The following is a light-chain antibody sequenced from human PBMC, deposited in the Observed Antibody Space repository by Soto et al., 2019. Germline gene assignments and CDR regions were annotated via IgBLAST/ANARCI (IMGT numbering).Light chain of an antibody. CDR3: QSYDSSLSGFRV. V-gene: IGLV1-40*01. Sequence: QAVVTQPPSVSGAPGQRVTISCTGSSSNIGAGYDVHWYQQLPGTAPKLLIYGNSNRPSGVPDRFSASKSGTSASLAITGLQAEDEADYYCQSYDSSLSGFRVFGTGTKLTVL. CDR1: SSNIGAGYD. J-gene: IGLJ1*01. CDR2: GNS.